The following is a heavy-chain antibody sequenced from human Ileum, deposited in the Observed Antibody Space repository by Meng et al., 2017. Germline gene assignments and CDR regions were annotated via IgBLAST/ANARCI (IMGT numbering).Heavy chain of an antibody. J-gene: IGHJ4*02. Sequence: VQLQEAGPGLVRSSETLSLICAVSGGSVSSSGYQWGWIRQPPGKGLEWIGYASTNYNPSLKSRVTISVDTSKNQLSLKLTSVTAADTAVYYCARDHWGSLDYWGQGVLVTVSS. V-gene: IGHV4-61*08. D-gene: IGHD7-27*01. CDR2: AST. CDR1: GGSVSSSGYQ. CDR3: ARDHWGSLDY.